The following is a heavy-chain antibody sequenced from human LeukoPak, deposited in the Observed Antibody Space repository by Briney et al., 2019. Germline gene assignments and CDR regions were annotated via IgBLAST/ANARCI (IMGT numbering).Heavy chain of an antibody. V-gene: IGHV5-51*01. CDR3: ARAPSYYGSGSNWYFDL. J-gene: IGHJ2*01. CDR2: IYPGDSDT. D-gene: IGHD3-10*01. Sequence: GESLKISCKGSGYSFTSYWIGWVRQMPGKGLERMGIIYPGDSDTRYSPSFQGQVTISADKSISTAYLQWSSLKASDTAMYYCARAPSYYGSGSNWYFDLWGRGTLVTVSS. CDR1: GYSFTSYW.